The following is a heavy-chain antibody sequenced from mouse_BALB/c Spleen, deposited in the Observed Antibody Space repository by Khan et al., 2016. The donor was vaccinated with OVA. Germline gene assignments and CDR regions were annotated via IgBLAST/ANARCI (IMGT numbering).Heavy chain of an antibody. CDR1: GFTFSTFA. D-gene: IGHD2-1*01. V-gene: IGHV5-9-3*01. CDR3: ARSPYGSFAY. CDR2: INSDGDYT. J-gene: IGHJ3*01. Sequence: EVELVESGGGLVKPGGSLKLSCAASGFTFSTFAMSWVRQTPEKRLEWVATINSDGDYTYYPDNVTGRFTIPRDNAKNTLYLQINSLRSEDTAMYYCARSPYGSFAYWGQGTLVTVSA.